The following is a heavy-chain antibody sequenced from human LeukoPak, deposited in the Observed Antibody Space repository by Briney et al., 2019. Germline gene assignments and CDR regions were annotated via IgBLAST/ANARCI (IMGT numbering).Heavy chain of an antibody. CDR3: AKSFLGFIDY. CDR2: INPSGGST. J-gene: IGHJ4*02. D-gene: IGHD3-16*01. V-gene: IGHV1-46*01. Sequence: ASVKVSCKASGYTFTSYYMHWVRQAPGQGLEWMGIINPSGGSTSYAQKFQGRVTMTRDTSTSTVYMELNSLRAEDTAVYYCAKSFLGFIDYWGQGTLVTVSS. CDR1: GYTFTSYY.